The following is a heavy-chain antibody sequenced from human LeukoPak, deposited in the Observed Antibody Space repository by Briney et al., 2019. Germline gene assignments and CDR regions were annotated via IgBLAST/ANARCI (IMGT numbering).Heavy chain of an antibody. D-gene: IGHD3-10*01. Sequence: GGSLRLSCAASRFTFSSYVMSWVRQAPGKGLECVSAISGSGRSTYYADSVKGRFTISRDNSKNTLYLQMNSLRAEDTAVYYCARVSGTIRVWPQPFGDGMDVWGQGTTVTVSS. CDR1: RFTFSSYV. CDR2: ISGSGRST. J-gene: IGHJ6*02. V-gene: IGHV3-23*01. CDR3: ARVSGTIRVWPQPFGDGMDV.